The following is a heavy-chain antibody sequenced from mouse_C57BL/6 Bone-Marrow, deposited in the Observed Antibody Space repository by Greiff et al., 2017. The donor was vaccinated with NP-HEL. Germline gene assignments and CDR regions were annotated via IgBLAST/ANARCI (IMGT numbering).Heavy chain of an antibody. CDR3: SRSGCGYGGLLAY. V-gene: IGHV5-9-1*02. D-gene: IGHD2-2*01. Sequence: EVQLVESGAGLVKPGGSLKLSCAASGFTFSSYAMSWVRQTPEKRLEWVAYISRGGDYTYYADTVKGRFTLTRDNARNTLYLQMSSLTSEDTAMYDCSRSGCGYGGLLAYGGQGTVVTVTA. CDR1: GFTFSSYA. CDR2: ISRGGDYT. J-gene: IGHJ3*01.